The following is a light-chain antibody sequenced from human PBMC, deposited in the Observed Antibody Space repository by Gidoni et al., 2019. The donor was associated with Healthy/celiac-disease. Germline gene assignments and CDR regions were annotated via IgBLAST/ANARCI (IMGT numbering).Light chain of an antibody. CDR3: QQRSNWVT. CDR1: QSVSSY. Sequence: EIVLTQSPATLSLSPGERATLSRRASQSVSSYLAWYQQKPGQAPRLLIYDASNRATGIPARFSGSGSGTDFTLTISSLEPEDFAFYYCQQRSNWVTFXPXTKVDIK. J-gene: IGKJ3*01. V-gene: IGKV3-11*01. CDR2: DAS.